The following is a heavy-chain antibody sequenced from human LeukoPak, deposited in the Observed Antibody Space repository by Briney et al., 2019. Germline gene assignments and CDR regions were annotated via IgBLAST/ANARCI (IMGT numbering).Heavy chain of an antibody. V-gene: IGHV3-7*01. D-gene: IGHD5-24*01. J-gene: IGHJ4*02. CDR2: IKQDGSEK. Sequence: GGSLRLSCAASGFTFSSYWMSWVRQAPGKGLEWVANIKQDGSEKYYVDSVKGRFTISRDNAKNSLYLQMNSLRAEDTAVYYRARSGQRWLQFYYFDYWGQGTLVTVSS. CDR1: GFTFSSYW. CDR3: ARSGQRWLQFYYFDY.